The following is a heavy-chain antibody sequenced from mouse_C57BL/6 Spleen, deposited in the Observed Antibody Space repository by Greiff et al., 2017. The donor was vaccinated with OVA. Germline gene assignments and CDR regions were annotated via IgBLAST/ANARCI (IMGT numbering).Heavy chain of an antibody. CDR1: GFTFNTYA. V-gene: IGHV10-3*01. J-gene: IGHJ4*01. CDR2: IRSKSSNYET. Sequence: DVHLVESGGGLVQPKGSLKLSCAASGFTFNTYAMHWVRQAPGKGLEWVARIRSKSSNYETYYADSVKDRFTISRDDSQSMLYLQMNNLKTEDTAMYYCVRDWIGSSYRYYAMDYWGQGTSVTFSS. CDR3: VRDWIGSSYRYYAMDY. D-gene: IGHD1-1*01.